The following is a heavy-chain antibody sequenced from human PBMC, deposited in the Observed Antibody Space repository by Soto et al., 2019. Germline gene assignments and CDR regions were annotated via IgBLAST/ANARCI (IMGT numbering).Heavy chain of an antibody. D-gene: IGHD3-10*01. Sequence: QVQLVKSGGGVVQPGRSLRLSCVGSGFTFSNYAIHWVRQAPGKGLEWVSGISYDETYKLYADSVKGRFTISRDNSKKTLYLQMNGLRGEDTAVYYCARDRTGEDPGGWFDPWGQGTLVTVSS. CDR3: ARDRTGEDPGGWFDP. CDR1: GFTFSNYA. CDR2: ISYDETYK. J-gene: IGHJ5*02. V-gene: IGHV3-30-3*01.